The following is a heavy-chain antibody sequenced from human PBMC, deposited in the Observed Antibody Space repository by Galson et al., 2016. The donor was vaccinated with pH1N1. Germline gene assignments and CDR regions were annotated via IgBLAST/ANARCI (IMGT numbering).Heavy chain of an antibody. J-gene: IGHJ3*02. CDR3: TRQVGHVRPGSDAFDI. D-gene: IGHD1-26*01. CDR1: GYSFTNYW. V-gene: IGHV5-51*01. CDR2: IYPADSDT. Sequence: QSGAEVKKPGDSLKIPCKASGYSFTNYWIGWVRQMPGKGLEWMGIIYPADSDTRYSPSFQGQVPISAHSSISTSYLRWSSLKASDTAMYYFTRQVGHVRPGSDAFDIWGQGTMVTVSS.